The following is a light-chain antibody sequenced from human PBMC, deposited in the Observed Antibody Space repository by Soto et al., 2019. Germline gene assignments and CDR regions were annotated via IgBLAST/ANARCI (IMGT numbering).Light chain of an antibody. CDR2: AAS. Sequence: DIQMTQSPSSLSACVVDRVTITCRASQRINSNLNWYKQKPGKAPKLLIYAASSLQSGVPSRFSGSRFWTDFTLTISSLQPEDFATYDCQQSYSTPWTFGQGTKVEIK. CDR1: QRINSN. J-gene: IGKJ1*01. V-gene: IGKV1-39*01. CDR3: QQSYSTPWT.